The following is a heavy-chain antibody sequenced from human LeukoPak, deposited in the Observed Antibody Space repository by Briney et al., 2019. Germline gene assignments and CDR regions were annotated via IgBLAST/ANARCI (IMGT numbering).Heavy chain of an antibody. CDR2: ISSSGSTI. V-gene: IGHV3-48*03. Sequence: GGSLRLSCAASGFTFSSYEMNWVRQAPGKGLEWVSYISSSGSTIYYADSVKGRFTISRDNAKNSLYLQMNSLRAEDTAVYYCARAYSSSWYGRLVYWGQGTLVTVSS. D-gene: IGHD6-13*01. J-gene: IGHJ4*02. CDR1: GFTFSSYE. CDR3: ARAYSSSWYGRLVY.